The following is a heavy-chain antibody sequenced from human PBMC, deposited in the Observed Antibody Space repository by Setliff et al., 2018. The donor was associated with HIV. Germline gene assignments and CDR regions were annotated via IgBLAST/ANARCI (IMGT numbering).Heavy chain of an antibody. CDR2: IKQDGSEK. V-gene: IGHV3-7*01. J-gene: IGHJ4*02. Sequence: GGSLRLSCAAFGFTFSSYWMSWVRQAPGKGLEWVANIKQDGSEKYYVDSVRGRFTISRDNAKNSLYLQMNSLRVEDTALYYCARSDWYHGSGSHDYWGQGTLVTVSS. CDR3: ARSDWYHGSGSHDY. CDR1: GFTFSSYW. D-gene: IGHD3-10*01.